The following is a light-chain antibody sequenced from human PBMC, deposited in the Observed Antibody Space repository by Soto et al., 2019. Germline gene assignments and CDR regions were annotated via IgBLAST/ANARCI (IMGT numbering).Light chain of an antibody. CDR2: KAS. Sequence: DIQMTQSPSTLSASVGDRVTITCRASQSISNWLAWYQQKPGKAPKLLIYKASSLESGVPSRFSGSGSGTEFTLTISSLQPDDFATYYCQQHNSYSQTFGQGTKVDIK. V-gene: IGKV1-5*03. CDR1: QSISNW. CDR3: QQHNSYSQT. J-gene: IGKJ1*01.